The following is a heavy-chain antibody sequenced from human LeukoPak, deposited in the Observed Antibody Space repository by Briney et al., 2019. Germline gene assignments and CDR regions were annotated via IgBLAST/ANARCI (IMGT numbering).Heavy chain of an antibody. CDR3: ASGHCTDDVCFFDY. CDR1: VGSMSTYY. CDR2: MYYSGHT. D-gene: IGHD2-8*01. Sequence: PSETLSLTCSVSVGSMSTYYWNWIRQSPEKGREWIGYMYYSGHTYYNPSLKSRVTISLDTSKNQFSLRLTSVTAADTAVYYCASGHCTDDVCFFDYWGLGTLVTVSS. V-gene: IGHV4-59*01. J-gene: IGHJ4*02.